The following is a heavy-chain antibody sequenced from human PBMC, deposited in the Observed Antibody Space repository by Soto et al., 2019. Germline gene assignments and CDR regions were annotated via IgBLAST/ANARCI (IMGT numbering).Heavy chain of an antibody. CDR3: ASDGRRYSGGSEY. CDR1: VGTLSSYS. D-gene: IGHD3-16*01. J-gene: IGHJ4*02. V-gene: IGHV1-69*01. Sequence: QVQLVQSGAEVKKPGSSVKVSCKASVGTLSSYSINWVRQAPGQGLEWMGEIIHIFGTANYAQKFQGRVMITAEESTSNAYMDLSSLRSEDTAVYYGASDGRRYSGGSEYWVQGNLVTVSS. CDR2: IIHIFGTA.